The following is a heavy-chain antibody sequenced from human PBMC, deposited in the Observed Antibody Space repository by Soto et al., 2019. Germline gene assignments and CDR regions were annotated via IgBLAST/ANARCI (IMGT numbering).Heavy chain of an antibody. CDR1: GFTFDDYA. CDR3: ASVAI. CDR2: ISWNSGSI. Sequence: PGGSLRLSCAASGFTFDDYAMHWVRQAPGKGLEWVSGISWNSGSIGYADSVKGRFTISRDNAKNSSDLQMNSLTAEDTAVYYCASVAIWGQGTLVTVSS. D-gene: IGHD5-12*01. J-gene: IGHJ4*02. V-gene: IGHV3-9*01.